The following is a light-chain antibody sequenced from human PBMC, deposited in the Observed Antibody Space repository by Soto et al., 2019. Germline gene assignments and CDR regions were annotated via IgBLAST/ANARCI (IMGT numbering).Light chain of an antibody. Sequence: QSVLTQPPSVSGSPGQSVTISCTGTSSDFGSYNRVSWYQQPPGTAPKLMIYEVSNRPSGVPDRFSGSKSGNTASLTISGLQAEDEADYYCSSYTSSSTFYVFGTGTKVTVL. CDR3: SSYTSSSTFYV. J-gene: IGLJ1*01. V-gene: IGLV2-18*02. CDR1: SSDFGSYNR. CDR2: EVS.